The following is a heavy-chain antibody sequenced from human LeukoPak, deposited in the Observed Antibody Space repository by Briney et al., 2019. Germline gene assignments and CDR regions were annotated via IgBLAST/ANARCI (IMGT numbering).Heavy chain of an antibody. CDR2: IIPIFGTA. CDR1: GGTFSSYA. Sequence: SVNVSCKASGGTFSSYAISWVRQAPGQGLEWMGGIIPIFGTANYAQKFQGSVTITADESTSTAYMELSSLRSEDTAVYYCASFEKVYYYDSSGPIRHYYYYGMDVWGQGTTVTVSS. CDR3: ASFEKVYYYDSSGPIRHYYYYGMDV. J-gene: IGHJ6*02. D-gene: IGHD3-22*01. V-gene: IGHV1-69*13.